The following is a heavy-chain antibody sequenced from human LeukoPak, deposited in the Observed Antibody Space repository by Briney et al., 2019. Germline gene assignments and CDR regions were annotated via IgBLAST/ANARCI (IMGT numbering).Heavy chain of an antibody. CDR2: IKGDGSVT. J-gene: IGHJ4*02. V-gene: IGHV3-74*01. Sequence: GGSLRLSCAASGFSFRNAWMHWVRQAPGKGLVWVSRIKGDGSVTVYADSVKGRFTISRDNAKNTLYLQMNSLRAEDTAVYYCARGSPGYSSSWYDYWGQGTLVTVSS. D-gene: IGHD6-13*01. CDR3: ARGSPGYSSSWYDY. CDR1: GFSFRNAW.